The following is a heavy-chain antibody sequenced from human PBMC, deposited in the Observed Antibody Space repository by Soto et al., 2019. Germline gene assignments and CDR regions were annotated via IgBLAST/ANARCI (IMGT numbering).Heavy chain of an antibody. CDR1: GYTFTSYG. CDR3: ARDSFITPRNYGMDV. J-gene: IGHJ6*02. Sequence: QVQLVQSGAEVKKPGASVKVSCKASGYTFTSYGISWVRQAPGQGLEWMGWISAYNGNTNYAQKLQGSVTMTTDTSPSTAYMELRSLRSDDTAVYYCARDSFITPRNYGMDVWGQGTTVTVSS. V-gene: IGHV1-18*01. CDR2: ISAYNGNT. D-gene: IGHD3-22*01.